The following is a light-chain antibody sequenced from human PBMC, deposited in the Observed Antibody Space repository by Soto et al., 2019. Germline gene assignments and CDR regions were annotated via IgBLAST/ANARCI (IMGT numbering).Light chain of an antibody. CDR1: QSISSY. CDR2: AAS. Sequence: DIQMTQSPSSLSASLGDRVTITYRASQSISSYLNWYQQKPGKAPKVLIYAASSLESGVPSRFSGSGSGTEFTLTISSLQPDDSGSYYCQQHKSYPVTFGGGTKVDIK. CDR3: QQHKSYPVT. V-gene: IGKV1-39*01. J-gene: IGKJ4*01.